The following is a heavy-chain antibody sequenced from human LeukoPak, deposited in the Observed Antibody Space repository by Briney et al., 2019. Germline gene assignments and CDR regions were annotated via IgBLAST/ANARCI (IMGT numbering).Heavy chain of an antibody. CDR2: IGNTET. Sequence: GGSLRLSCVASGFSFDTFAMSWVRQAPGKGLEWVSGIGNTETYYSDSVKGRFTISRDNSKNTVYLQMNSLRAEDTAVYYCAKTTTGYSSGRYPGWPVDYWGQGTLVTVSS. J-gene: IGHJ4*02. CDR1: GFSFDTFA. D-gene: IGHD6-19*01. CDR3: AKTTTGYSSGRYPGWPVDY. V-gene: IGHV3-23*01.